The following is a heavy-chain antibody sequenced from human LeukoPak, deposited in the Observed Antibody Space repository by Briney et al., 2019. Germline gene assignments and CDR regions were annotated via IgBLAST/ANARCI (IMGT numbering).Heavy chain of an antibody. D-gene: IGHD1-7*01. V-gene: IGHV4-59*01. J-gene: IGHJ4*02. CDR2: IYYSGST. CDR1: AAPITSYY. Sequence: KPSETLSLTCTVSAAPITSYYWSWIRQPPGKGLEWIGYIYYSGSTNYNPSLKSRVAISVDTSKNQVSLRLSSVTAADTAVYYCARGGSLYGTTVVDCWGQGTLVTVSS. CDR3: ARGGSLYGTTVVDC.